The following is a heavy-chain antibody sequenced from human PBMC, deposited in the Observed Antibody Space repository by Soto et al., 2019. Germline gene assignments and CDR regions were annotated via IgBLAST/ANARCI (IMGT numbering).Heavy chain of an antibody. Sequence: SETLSLTCDVSGDSITRGAYSWSWIRQPPGKGLQWIGYSYHNGNSYLNPSLKSRVTISVDKSKNQFFLKLSSVSAADTAVYYCARYYVWGSYRFSGPYYYGMDVWGQGTTVTVSS. CDR3: ARYYVWGSYRFSGPYYYGMDV. CDR2: SYHNGNS. J-gene: IGHJ6*02. V-gene: IGHV4-30-2*02. D-gene: IGHD3-16*02. CDR1: GDSITRGAYS.